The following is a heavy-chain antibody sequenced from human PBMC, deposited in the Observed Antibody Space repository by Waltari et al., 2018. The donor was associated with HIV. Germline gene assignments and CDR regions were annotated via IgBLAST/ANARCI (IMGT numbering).Heavy chain of an antibody. J-gene: IGHJ4*02. CDR2: ISDTGDKT. CDR1: GFSFNTYA. Sequence: EVELMESGGGLVQPGGSLRPSCAACGFSFNTYAFQWVRQAPGKGLEFVSAISDTGDKTYYANSVKGRFTISRDNSKNTLYLQLGSLTIEDMAVYYCARVGGHGLLDYWGQGILVTVSS. D-gene: IGHD6-25*01. CDR3: ARVGGHGLLDY. V-gene: IGHV3-64*01.